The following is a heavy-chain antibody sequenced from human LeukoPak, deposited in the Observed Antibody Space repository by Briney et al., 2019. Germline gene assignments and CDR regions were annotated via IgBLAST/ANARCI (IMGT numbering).Heavy chain of an antibody. Sequence: SGTLSLTCAVSGGSISSSHWWSWVRHPPGKGLEWIGEIYHSGSSNYNPSLKSRVTILVDKSKNQCSLKLTSVTAADTAVYYCASGRKWFDPWGQGTLVTVSS. CDR3: ASGRKWFDP. CDR1: GGSISSSHW. CDR2: IYHSGSS. V-gene: IGHV4-4*02. J-gene: IGHJ5*02.